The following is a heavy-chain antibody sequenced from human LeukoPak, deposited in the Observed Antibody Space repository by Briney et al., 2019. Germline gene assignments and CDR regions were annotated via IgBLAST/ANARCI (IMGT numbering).Heavy chain of an antibody. Sequence: ASVKVSCKASGYTFTSYGISWVRQAPGQGLEWMGWISAYNGNTNYAQKLQGRVTMTTDTSTSTAYMELRSLRSDDTAVYYCAREVGRWPLLWFGELLGYYYYGMDVWGQGTTVTV. J-gene: IGHJ6*02. CDR1: GYTFTSYG. D-gene: IGHD3-10*01. CDR2: ISAYNGNT. V-gene: IGHV1-18*01. CDR3: AREVGRWPLLWFGELLGYYYYGMDV.